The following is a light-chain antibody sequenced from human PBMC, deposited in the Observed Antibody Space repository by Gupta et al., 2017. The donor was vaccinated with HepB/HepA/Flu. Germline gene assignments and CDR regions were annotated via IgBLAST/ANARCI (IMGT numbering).Light chain of an antibody. CDR3: QQDKNWGIT. V-gene: IGKV3-15*01. J-gene: IGKJ5*01. Sequence: EIMMTQSPATLSVSPGERATLSCRASQSLSSNLAWYQQKPGQAPRLLIYGASTRATGIPARFSGSGSGREFSLTISSLKSEDFAVYECQQDKNWGITFGQGTRLEIK. CDR1: QSLSSN. CDR2: GAS.